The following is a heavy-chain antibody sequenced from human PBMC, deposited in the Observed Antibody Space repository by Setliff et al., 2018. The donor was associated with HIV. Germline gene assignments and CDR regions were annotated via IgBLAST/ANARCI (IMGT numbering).Heavy chain of an antibody. Sequence: ASVKVSCKASRCTFTDYYIHWVQQAPGKGLEWMGRIDPVNGETTYAENFQGRVAITADTSTDTAYLKLSSLKSDDTAVYYCATSRVVRRVPLPFDYWGQGTLVTVSS. CDR1: RCTFTDYY. CDR3: ATSRVVRRVPLPFDY. D-gene: IGHD3-10*01. CDR2: IDPVNGET. V-gene: IGHV1-69-2*01. J-gene: IGHJ4*01.